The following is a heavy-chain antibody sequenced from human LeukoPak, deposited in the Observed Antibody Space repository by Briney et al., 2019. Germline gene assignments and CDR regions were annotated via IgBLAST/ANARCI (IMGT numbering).Heavy chain of an antibody. D-gene: IGHD6-13*01. V-gene: IGHV1-8*01. Sequence: VASVTVSCKASGYTFTIYDINWVRQATGQGLEWMGWMNPNSGNTGYAQKFQGRVTMTRNTSISTAYMELSSLRSEDTAVYYCAGGRLIAAAGTGFFYWGQGTLVTVSS. J-gene: IGHJ4*02. CDR2: MNPNSGNT. CDR1: GYTFTIYD. CDR3: AGGRLIAAAGTGFFY.